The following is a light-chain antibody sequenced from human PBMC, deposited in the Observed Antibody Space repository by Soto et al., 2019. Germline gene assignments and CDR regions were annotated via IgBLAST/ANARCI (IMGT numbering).Light chain of an antibody. V-gene: IGLV1-44*01. CDR2: SNN. CDR1: SSNIGSNT. CDR3: AAWDDSLNGRYV. J-gene: IGLJ1*01. Sequence: QSVLTQPPSASGTPGQRVTISCSGISSNIGSNTVNWYQQLPGTAPKLLIYSNNQRPSGVPDRFSGSKSGTSASLAISGLQSEDEADYYCAAWDDSLNGRYVFGTGTKLTVL.